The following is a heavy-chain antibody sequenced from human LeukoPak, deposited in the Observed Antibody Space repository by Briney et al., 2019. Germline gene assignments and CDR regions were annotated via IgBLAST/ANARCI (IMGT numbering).Heavy chain of an antibody. Sequence: PSETLSLTCTVSGGSISIGGYYWSWIRQHPGKGLEWIGYIYYSGSTYYNPSLKSRVTISVDTSKNQFSLKLSSVTAADTAVYYCARGTTGYYLEKLDYWGQGTLVTVSS. CDR2: IYYSGST. V-gene: IGHV4-31*03. J-gene: IGHJ4*02. CDR3: ARGTTGYYLEKLDY. CDR1: GGSISIGGYY. D-gene: IGHD3-9*01.